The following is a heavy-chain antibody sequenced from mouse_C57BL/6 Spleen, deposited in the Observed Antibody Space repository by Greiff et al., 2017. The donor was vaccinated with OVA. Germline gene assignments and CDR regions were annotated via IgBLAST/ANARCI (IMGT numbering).Heavy chain of an antibody. V-gene: IGHV5-9-1*02. CDR3: TREVRHGAMDY. CDR1: GFTFSSYA. Sequence: EVKLMESGEGLVKPGGSLKLSCAASGFTFSSYAMSWVRQTPEKRLEWVAYISSGGDYIYYADTVKGRFTISRYTARNTLYLQMSSLKSEDTAMYYCTREVRHGAMDYWGQGTSVTVSS. J-gene: IGHJ4*01. D-gene: IGHD3-2*02. CDR2: ISSGGDYI.